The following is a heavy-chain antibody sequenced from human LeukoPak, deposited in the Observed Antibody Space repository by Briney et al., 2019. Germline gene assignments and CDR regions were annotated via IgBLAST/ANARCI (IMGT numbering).Heavy chain of an antibody. J-gene: IGHJ4*02. CDR3: ARCDYVWGSYPKSYYFDY. D-gene: IGHD3-16*02. Sequence: GESLRISCKGSGYSFTSYWISWVRKMPGKGLEWMGRIDPSDSYTNYSPSFQGHVTISADKSISTAYLQWSSLKASDTAMYYCARCDYVWGSYPKSYYFDYWGQGTLVTVSS. CDR2: IDPSDSYT. V-gene: IGHV5-10-1*01. CDR1: GYSFTSYW.